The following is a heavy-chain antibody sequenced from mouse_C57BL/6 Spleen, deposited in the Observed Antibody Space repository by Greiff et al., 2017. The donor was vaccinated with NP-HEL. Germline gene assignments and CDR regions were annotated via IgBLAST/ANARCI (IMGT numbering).Heavy chain of an antibody. J-gene: IGHJ4*01. V-gene: IGHV1-55*01. CDR1: GYTFTSYW. CDR2: IYPGSGST. D-gene: IGHD1-1*01. CDR3: ARANYYGSTYAMDD. Sequence: QVQLQQPGAELVKPGASVKMSCKASGYTFTSYWITWVKQRPGQGLEWIGDIYPGSGSTNYNEKFKSKATLPVDTSSSTAYMQLSSLTSEDSAVYYGARANYYGSTYAMDDWGQGTSVTVSS.